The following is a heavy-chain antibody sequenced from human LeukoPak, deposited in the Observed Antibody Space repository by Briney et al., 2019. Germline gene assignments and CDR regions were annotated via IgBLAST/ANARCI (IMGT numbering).Heavy chain of an antibody. CDR3: ARAYQGIGITMARTLVY. J-gene: IGHJ4*02. CDR2: INPSGSST. Sequence: GASVKVSCKASGYTFTSHYMHWVRQAPGQGLEWMGLINPSGSSTLYAQKFQGRVTMTRDTSISTAYMELSRLRSDDTAVYYCARAYQGIGITMARTLVYWGQGTLVTVSS. CDR1: GYTFTSHY. V-gene: IGHV1-46*01. D-gene: IGHD3-10*01.